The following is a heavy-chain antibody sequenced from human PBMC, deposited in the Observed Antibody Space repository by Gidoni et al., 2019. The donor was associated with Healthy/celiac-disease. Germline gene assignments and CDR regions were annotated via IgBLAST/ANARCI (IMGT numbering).Heavy chain of an antibody. V-gene: IGHV4-4*02. CDR2: IDHSGRT. CDR1: GGSISSSNW. J-gene: IGHJ4*02. D-gene: IGHD2-2*01. Sequence: QVQLQESGPGLVKPSGTLSLTCAVSGGSISSSNWWSWVRQPPGKGLEWIGEIDHSGRTNYNPSLKGRVTISVDKSKNQFSLKLSSVTAADTAVYYCARDTSSTRFGYWGQGTLVTVSS. CDR3: ARDTSSTRFGY.